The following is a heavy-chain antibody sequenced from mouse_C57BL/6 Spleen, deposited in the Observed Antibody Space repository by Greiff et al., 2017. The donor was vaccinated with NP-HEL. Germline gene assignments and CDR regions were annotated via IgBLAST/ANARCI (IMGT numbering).Heavy chain of an antibody. V-gene: IGHV5-4*01. D-gene: IGHD4-1*01. CDR3: ARDGGLGRFFDY. Sequence: EVMLVESGGGLVKPGGSLKLSCAASGFTFSSYAMSWVRQTPETRPEWVATISDGGSYTYSPDNVKGRFTISRDTAKNNLYLQMSHLKSEDTAMYYCARDGGLGRFFDYWGQGTTLTVSS. CDR1: GFTFSSYA. CDR2: ISDGGSYT. J-gene: IGHJ2*01.